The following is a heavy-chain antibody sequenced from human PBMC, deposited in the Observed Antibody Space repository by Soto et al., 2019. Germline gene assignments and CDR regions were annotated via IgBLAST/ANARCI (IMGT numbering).Heavy chain of an antibody. V-gene: IGHV4-31*03. CDR3: ARDRYGGGDDGMDV. J-gene: IGHJ6*02. CDR1: GGSISSGGYY. Sequence: QVQLQESGPGLVKPSQTLSLTCTVSGGSISSGGYYWSWIRQHPGKGLEWIGYIYYSGSTYYNPTLRCRVTISVETSKNQFSLKLSSVTAADTAVYYWARDRYGGGDDGMDVWSQGTTVTVSS. CDR2: IYYSGST. D-gene: IGHD3-16*01.